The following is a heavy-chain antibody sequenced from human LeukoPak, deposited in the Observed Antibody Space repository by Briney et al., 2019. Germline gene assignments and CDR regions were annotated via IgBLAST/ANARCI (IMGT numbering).Heavy chain of an antibody. J-gene: IGHJ4*02. Sequence: GSLRLSCAASGFTFSSYAMSWVRQAPGKGLEWVSAFSGRGGSTYYADSVKGRFTISRDNSKNTLYLQMNSPRAEDTAVYYCARSGFNRFDYWGQGTLVTVSS. D-gene: IGHD5-24*01. CDR1: GFTFSSYA. CDR2: FSGRGGST. V-gene: IGHV3-23*01. CDR3: ARSGFNRFDY.